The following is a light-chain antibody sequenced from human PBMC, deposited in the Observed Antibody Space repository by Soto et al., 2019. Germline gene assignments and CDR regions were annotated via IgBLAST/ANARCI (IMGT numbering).Light chain of an antibody. CDR1: QSVRSD. Sequence: ETVLTQFPATLSLSPGERATLSCRASQSVRSDLAWYQHKPGQAPRLLIYDASTRATGIPGRFSGRGSGTDFTLTITSLEPQDFAVCYCQHRTNWPCTFGQGTKVEVK. CDR3: QHRTNWPCT. V-gene: IGKV3-11*01. CDR2: DAS. J-gene: IGKJ1*01.